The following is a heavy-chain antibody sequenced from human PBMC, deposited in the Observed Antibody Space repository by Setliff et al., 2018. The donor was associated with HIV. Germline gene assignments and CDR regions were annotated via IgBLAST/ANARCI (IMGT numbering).Heavy chain of an antibody. CDR3: ARTRYSYGYFYYMDV. CDR1: GGSISSVGYY. J-gene: IGHJ6*03. Sequence: PSETLSLTCTVSGGSISSVGYYWSWIRQHPGKGLEWIGYIYYTGSTHDNPSLKSRVTISVDTSKNQLSPKLRSVTAADTAVYYCARTRYSYGYFYYMDVWGKGTTVTVSS. V-gene: IGHV4-31*03. CDR2: IYYTGST. D-gene: IGHD5-18*01.